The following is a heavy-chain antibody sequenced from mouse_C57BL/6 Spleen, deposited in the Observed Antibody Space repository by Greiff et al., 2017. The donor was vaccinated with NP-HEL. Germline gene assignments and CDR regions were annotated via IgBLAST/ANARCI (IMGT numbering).Heavy chain of an antibody. D-gene: IGHD1-1*01. V-gene: IGHV1-81*01. CDR3: ARHYGTGYFDY. CDR2: IYPRSGNT. J-gene: IGHJ2*01. Sequence: VQLQQSGAELARPGASVKLSCTASGYTFTSYGISWVKQRPGQGLEWIGEIYPRSGNTYYNEKFKGKATLTADKSSSTAYMELRNLTSEDSAVYFCARHYGTGYFDYWGQGTTLTVSS. CDR1: GYTFTSYG.